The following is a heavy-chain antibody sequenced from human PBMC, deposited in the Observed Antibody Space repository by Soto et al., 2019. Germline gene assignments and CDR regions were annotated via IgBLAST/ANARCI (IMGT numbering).Heavy chain of an antibody. D-gene: IGHD6-19*01. V-gene: IGHV3-30*18. CDR2: ISYDGSNK. J-gene: IGHJ4*02. Sequence: GGSLRLSCAASGFTFSSYGMHWVRQAPGKGLEWVAVISYDGSNKYYADSVKGRFTISRDNSKNTLYLQMNSLRAEDTAVYYCAKDYYSSGWYEVAGYWGQGTLVTVSS. CDR1: GFTFSSYG. CDR3: AKDYYSSGWYEVAGY.